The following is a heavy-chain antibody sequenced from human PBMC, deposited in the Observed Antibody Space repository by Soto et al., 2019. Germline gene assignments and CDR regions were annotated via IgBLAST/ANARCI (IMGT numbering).Heavy chain of an antibody. CDR2: ILYSGTT. Sequence: QVQLQETGPGLVKPSQTLSLTCTVSGGSISSGDYYWSWIRQPPGKGLEWIGYILYSGTTNYNPSLESRLTISVDTSKNQFSLKLTSVTAADTAVYYCARNGALDYWGRGTLVTVSS. CDR3: ARNGALDY. J-gene: IGHJ4*02. CDR1: GGSISSGDYY. D-gene: IGHD2-8*01. V-gene: IGHV4-30-4*01.